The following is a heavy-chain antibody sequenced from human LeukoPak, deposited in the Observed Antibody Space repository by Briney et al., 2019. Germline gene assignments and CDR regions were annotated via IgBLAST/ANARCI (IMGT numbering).Heavy chain of an antibody. J-gene: IGHJ4*02. V-gene: IGHV4-59*03. D-gene: IGHD3-10*01. CDR1: GGSISGYY. CDR2: VHYSGNT. CDR3: VIGRGWQPDY. Sequence: PSETLSLTCTVSGGSISGYYHNWVRQSPGRGLEWIGLVHYSGNTNYNPSLKSRVSISTDTSKNQFSLELTSVTAADTAVYYCVIGRGWQPDYRGQGIPVTVSS.